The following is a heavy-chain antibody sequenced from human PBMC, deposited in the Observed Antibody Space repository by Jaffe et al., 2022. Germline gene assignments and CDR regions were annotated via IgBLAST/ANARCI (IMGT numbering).Heavy chain of an antibody. V-gene: IGHV3-7*01. CDR2: IKQDGSEK. CDR1: GFTFSSYW. D-gene: IGHD6-13*01. J-gene: IGHJ4*02. CDR3: ARESSWSYTSFDY. Sequence: EVQLVESGGGLVQPGGSLRLSCAASGFTFSSYWMSWVRQAPGKGLEWVANIKQDGSEKYYVDSVKGRFTISRDNAKNSLYLQMNSLRAEDTAVYYCARESSWSYTSFDYWGQGTLVTVSS.